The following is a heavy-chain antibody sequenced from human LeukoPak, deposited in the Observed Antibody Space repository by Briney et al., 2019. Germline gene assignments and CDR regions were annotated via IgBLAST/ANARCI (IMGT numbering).Heavy chain of an antibody. D-gene: IGHD6-13*01. V-gene: IGHV1-2*02. CDR3: AREDSSSWYLGYYYYYMDV. CDR1: GYTFTGYY. CDR2: INPNSGGT. J-gene: IGHJ6*03. Sequence: ASVKVSCKXSGYTFTGYYMHWVRQAPGQGLEWMGWINPNSGGTNYSQKFQGRVTMTRDTSISTAYMELSRLRSDDTAVYYCAREDSSSWYLGYYYYYMDVWGKGTTVTVSS.